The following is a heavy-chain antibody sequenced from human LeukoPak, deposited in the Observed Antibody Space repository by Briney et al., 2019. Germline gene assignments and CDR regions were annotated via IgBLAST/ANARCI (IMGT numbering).Heavy chain of an antibody. Sequence: GGSLRLSCAASGFTFSSYSMNWVRQAPGKGLEWVSSISSSSYIYYADSVKGRFTISRDNAKNTLYLQMNSLRAEDTAVYYCARDPHYYGSGSYIDYWGQGTLVTVSS. D-gene: IGHD3-10*01. CDR2: ISSSSYI. CDR3: ARDPHYYGSGSYIDY. CDR1: GFTFSSYS. V-gene: IGHV3-21*01. J-gene: IGHJ4*02.